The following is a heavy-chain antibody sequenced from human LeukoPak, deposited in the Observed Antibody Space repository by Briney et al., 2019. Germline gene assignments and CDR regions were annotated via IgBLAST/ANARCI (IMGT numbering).Heavy chain of an antibody. Sequence: GGSLRLSCAASGFTFSSYAMSWVRQAPGKGLEWVSAISGSGGSTYYADSVKGRFTISRDNSKNTLYLQMNSLRAEDTAVYYCARITTSSSAFDIWGQGTMVTVSS. D-gene: IGHD1-1*01. CDR3: ARITTSSSAFDI. J-gene: IGHJ3*02. CDR1: GFTFSSYA. CDR2: ISGSGGST. V-gene: IGHV3-23*01.